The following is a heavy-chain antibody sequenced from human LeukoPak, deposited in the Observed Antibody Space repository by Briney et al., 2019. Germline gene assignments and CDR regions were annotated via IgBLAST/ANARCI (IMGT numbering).Heavy chain of an antibody. CDR1: GSTFSSYA. V-gene: IGHV3-23*01. Sequence: GGSLRLSCAASGSTFSSYAMSWVRQAPGKGLEWVSAISGSGGSTYYADSVKGRFTISRDNSKNTLYLQMNSLRAEDTAVYYCAKAPAYYDFWSGWFDYWGQGTLVTVSS. J-gene: IGHJ4*02. D-gene: IGHD3-3*01. CDR3: AKAPAYYDFWSGWFDY. CDR2: ISGSGGST.